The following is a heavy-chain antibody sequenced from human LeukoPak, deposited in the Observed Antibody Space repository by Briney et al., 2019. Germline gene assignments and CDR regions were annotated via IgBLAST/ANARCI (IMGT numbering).Heavy chain of an antibody. Sequence: KPGGSLRLSCAASGFTFSSYSMNWVRQAPGKGLEWVSSISSSSSYLYYADSVKGRFTISRDNAKNSLYLQMNSLRAEDTAVYYCARDHVDTAMVTTYFDYWGQGTLVTVST. CDR1: GFTFSSYS. CDR2: ISSSSSYL. J-gene: IGHJ4*02. CDR3: ARDHVDTAMVTTYFDY. D-gene: IGHD5-18*01. V-gene: IGHV3-21*01.